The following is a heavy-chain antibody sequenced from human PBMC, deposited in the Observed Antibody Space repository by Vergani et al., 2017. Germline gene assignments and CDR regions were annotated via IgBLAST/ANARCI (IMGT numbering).Heavy chain of an antibody. J-gene: IGHJ6*02. CDR2: IYYSGST. D-gene: IGHD5-18*01. CDR1: GGSISSYY. Sequence: QVQLQESGPGLVKPSETLSLTCTVSGGSISSYYWSWIRQPPGKGLEWIGYIYYSGSTNYNPSLKSRVTISVDTSKNQFPLKLSSVTAADTAVYYCARVPIGYSYGGFYYYGMDVWGQGTTVTVSS. V-gene: IGHV4-59*01. CDR3: ARVPIGYSYGGFYYYGMDV.